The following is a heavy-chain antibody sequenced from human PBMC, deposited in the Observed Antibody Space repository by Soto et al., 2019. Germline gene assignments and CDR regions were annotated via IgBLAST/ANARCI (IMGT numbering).Heavy chain of an antibody. CDR3: ARGEQYSGRIFDY. CDR2: TYYRSKWYY. D-gene: IGHD1-26*01. Sequence: SQTRSLTWAITGDSVSSNSAGWSWVRQSPSRGLEWLGRTYYRSKWYYEYAVSVRGRITINPDTSKNQYSLQLNSVTPEDTAVYFCARGEQYSGRIFDYWGQGTLVTVSS. CDR1: GDSVSSNSAG. V-gene: IGHV6-1*01. J-gene: IGHJ4*01.